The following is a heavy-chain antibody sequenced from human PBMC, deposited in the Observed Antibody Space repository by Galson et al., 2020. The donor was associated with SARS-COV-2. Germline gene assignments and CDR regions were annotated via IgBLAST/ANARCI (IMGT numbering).Heavy chain of an antibody. V-gene: IGHV2-70*11. D-gene: IGHD3-10*01. CDR3: ARDKSITMAGYYYGMDV. Sequence: ESGPTLVKPTQTLTLTCTFSGFSLSTSGMCVSWIRQPPGKALEWLARIDWDDDKYYSTSLKTRLTISKDTSKNQVVLTMTNMDPVDTATYYCARDKSITMAGYYYGMDVWGQGTTVTVSS. J-gene: IGHJ6*02. CDR1: GFSLSTSGMC. CDR2: IDWDDDK.